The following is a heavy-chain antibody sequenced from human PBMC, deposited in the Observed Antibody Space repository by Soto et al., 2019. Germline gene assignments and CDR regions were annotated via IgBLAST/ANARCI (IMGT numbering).Heavy chain of an antibody. Sequence: ASVKVSCTASGYTFTCYYMHWVRQAPGQGLEWMGWINPNSGGTNYAQKFQGWVTMTRDTSISTAYMELSRLRSDDTAVYYCARGEQRYSGYDSGTVDYWGQGTLVTVSS. CDR1: GYTFTCYY. CDR3: ARGEQRYSGYDSGTVDY. J-gene: IGHJ4*02. D-gene: IGHD5-12*01. CDR2: INPNSGGT. V-gene: IGHV1-2*04.